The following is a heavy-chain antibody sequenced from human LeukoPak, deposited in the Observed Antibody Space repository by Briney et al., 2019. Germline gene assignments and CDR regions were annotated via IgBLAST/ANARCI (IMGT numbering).Heavy chain of an antibody. V-gene: IGHV3-23*01. J-gene: IGHJ4*02. CDR3: AKDYYGSGSYYNVFDY. CDR2: ISGSGGST. D-gene: IGHD3-10*01. Sequence: PGGSLRLSCAASGFTFSSYAISWVRQAPGKGLEWVSAISGSGGSTYYADSVKGRFTISRDNSKNTLYLQMNSLRAEDTAVYYCAKDYYGSGSYYNVFDYWGQGTMVTVSS. CDR1: GFTFSSYA.